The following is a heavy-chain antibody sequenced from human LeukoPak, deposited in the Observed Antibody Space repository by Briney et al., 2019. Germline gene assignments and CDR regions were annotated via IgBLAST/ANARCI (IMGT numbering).Heavy chain of an antibody. Sequence: PSETLSLTCTVSGCSISSYYWSWIRQPPEKGLEWIGYIYYSESTNYNPSLKSRVTISVDRSKNQFSLKLSSVTAADMAVYYCASIYYGSGSLDYWGQGNLVTVSS. J-gene: IGHJ4*02. V-gene: IGHV4-59*08. CDR3: ASIYYGSGSLDY. CDR2: IYYSEST. CDR1: GCSISSYY. D-gene: IGHD3-10*01.